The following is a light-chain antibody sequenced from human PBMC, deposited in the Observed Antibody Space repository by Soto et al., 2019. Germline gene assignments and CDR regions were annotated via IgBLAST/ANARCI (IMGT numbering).Light chain of an antibody. V-gene: IGLV1-44*01. CDR2: SNN. CDR1: SCNVGSNT. CDR3: AAWDDSLNGPL. J-gene: IGLJ3*02. Sequence: QSVLTQPPSASGTPGQRVTISCSGSSCNVGSNTVNWYQQLPGTAPTHLIYSNNQRPSGVPDRLSGSKAGTSASLAVNGLQSEDEADYYCAAWDDSLNGPLFGGGTKLTVL.